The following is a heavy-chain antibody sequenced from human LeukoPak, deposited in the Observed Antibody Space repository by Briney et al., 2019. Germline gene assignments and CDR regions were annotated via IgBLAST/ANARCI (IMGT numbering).Heavy chain of an antibody. CDR1: GGSISSSSYY. CDR3: ARFSVIAAAGTGGWFDP. D-gene: IGHD6-13*01. V-gene: IGHV4-39*07. J-gene: IGHJ5*02. Sequence: SETLSLTCTVSGGSISSSSYYWGWIRQPPGKGLEWIGSIYYSGSTYYNPSLKSRVTISVDTSKNQFSLKLSSVTAADTAVYYCARFSVIAAAGTGGWFDPWGQGTLVTVSS. CDR2: IYYSGST.